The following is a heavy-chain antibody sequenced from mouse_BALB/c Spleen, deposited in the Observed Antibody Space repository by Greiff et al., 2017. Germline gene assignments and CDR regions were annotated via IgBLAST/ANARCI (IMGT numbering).Heavy chain of an antibody. CDR3: ARNDYGSSYYAMDY. V-gene: IGHV2-9*02. Sequence: VQLVESGPGLVAPSQSLSITCTVSGFSLTSYGVHWVRQPPGKGLEWLGVIWAGGSTNYNSALMSRLSISKDNSKSQVFLKMNSLQTDDTAMYYCARNDYGSSYYAMDYWGQGTSVTVSS. D-gene: IGHD1-1*01. CDR2: IWAGGST. CDR1: GFSLTSYG. J-gene: IGHJ4*01.